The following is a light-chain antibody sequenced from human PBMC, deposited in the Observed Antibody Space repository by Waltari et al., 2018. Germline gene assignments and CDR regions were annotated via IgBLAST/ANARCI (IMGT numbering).Light chain of an antibody. CDR3: VLYMGSGTVV. CDR2: STN. V-gene: IGLV8-61*01. J-gene: IGLJ2*01. CDR1: SGSVFTSYY. Sequence: QTVVTQEPSFSVSPGGTVTLTCGLSSGSVFTSYYPSWYQQTPGQAPRTLIYSTNTRSSGVPDRFSGSILGNKAALTITGAQADDESDYYCVLYMGSGTVVFGGGTKLTVL.